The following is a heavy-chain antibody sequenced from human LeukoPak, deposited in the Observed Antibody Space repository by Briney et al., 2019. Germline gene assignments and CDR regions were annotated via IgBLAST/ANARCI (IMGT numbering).Heavy chain of an antibody. V-gene: IGHV1-8*02. CDR2: MNPNSGNT. Sequence: ASVKVSCKASGGTFSSYAISWVRQATGQGLEWMGWMNPNSGNTGYAQKFQGRVTMTRNTSISTAYMELSSLRSEDTAVYYCARGVYQLLYGTYYFDYWGQGTLVTVSS. D-gene: IGHD2-2*02. CDR3: ARGVYQLLYGTYYFDY. CDR1: GGTFSSYA. J-gene: IGHJ4*02.